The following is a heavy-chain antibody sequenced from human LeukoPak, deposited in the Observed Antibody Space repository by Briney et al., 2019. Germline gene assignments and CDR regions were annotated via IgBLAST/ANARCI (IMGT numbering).Heavy chain of an antibody. CDR1: GDTVSSNSAT. Sequence: SQTLSLTCAISGDTVSSNSATWNWIRQSPSRGLEWLGRTYYTSKWYSDYAVSVKSRITINPDTSKNQFSLQLTSVTPEDRAVYYCARIGHPWGIEDAFDIWGQGTMVTVSS. D-gene: IGHD3-16*01. V-gene: IGHV6-1*01. CDR2: TYYTSKWYS. CDR3: ARIGHPWGIEDAFDI. J-gene: IGHJ3*02.